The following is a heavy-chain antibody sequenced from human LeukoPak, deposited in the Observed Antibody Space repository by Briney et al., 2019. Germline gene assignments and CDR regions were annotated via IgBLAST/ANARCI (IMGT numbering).Heavy chain of an antibody. J-gene: IGHJ5*02. Sequence: ASVKVSCKASGYTFTSYYMHWVRQAPGQGLEWMGIINPSGGSTSYAQKFQGRVTMTRDTSTSTVYMELSSLRSEDTAVYYCARAPHLVVGANLWWFDPWGQGTLVTVSS. V-gene: IGHV1-46*01. D-gene: IGHD1-26*01. CDR3: ARAPHLVVGANLWWFDP. CDR1: GYTFTSYY. CDR2: INPSGGST.